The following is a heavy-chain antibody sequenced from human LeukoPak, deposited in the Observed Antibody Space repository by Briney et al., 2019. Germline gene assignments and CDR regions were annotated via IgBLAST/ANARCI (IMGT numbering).Heavy chain of an antibody. CDR2: IYYSGST. CDR3: ARDGVNYYDTSGYDI. D-gene: IGHD3-22*01. Sequence: SETLSLTCTVSGGSISSGYWSWIRQPPGKGLEWIGYIYYSGSTNYNPSLKSRVTISVDTSKNQFSLKLSSVTAADTAVYYCARDGVNYYDTSGYDIWGRGTLVTVSS. V-gene: IGHV4-59*01. J-gene: IGHJ4*02. CDR1: GGSISSGY.